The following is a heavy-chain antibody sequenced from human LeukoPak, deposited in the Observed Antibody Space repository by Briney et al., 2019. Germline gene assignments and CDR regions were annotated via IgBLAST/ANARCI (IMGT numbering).Heavy chain of an antibody. CDR2: ISAYNGNT. CDR1: GYTFTSYG. V-gene: IGHV1-18*01. D-gene: IGHD2-2*01. J-gene: IGHJ6*02. Sequence: ASVKVSCTASGYTFTSYGISWVRQAPGQGLEWMGWISAYNGNTNYAQKLQGRVTMTTDTSTSTAYMELRSLRSDDTAVYYCARETTWDCSSTSCYGKGRSTHYYYYGMDVWGQGTTVTVSS. CDR3: ARETTWDCSSTSCYGKGRSTHYYYYGMDV.